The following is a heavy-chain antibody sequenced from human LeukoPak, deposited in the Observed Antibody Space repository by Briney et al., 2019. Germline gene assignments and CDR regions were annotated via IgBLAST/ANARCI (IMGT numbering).Heavy chain of an antibody. CDR2: IYYIVST. V-gene: IGHV4-59*08. CDR1: GGSISSYY. J-gene: IGHJ1*01. CDR3: ATLTYCSGGSCCPKYFQH. Sequence: PSETLSLTCTVSGGSISSYYWSWIRQPPPKGLEWIGCIYYIVSTNHNPSLKRRVSISVNTSKNQFSLKLSSVTAADTAVYYVATLTYCSGGSCCPKYFQHWGEGTLVAVSS. D-gene: IGHD2-15*01.